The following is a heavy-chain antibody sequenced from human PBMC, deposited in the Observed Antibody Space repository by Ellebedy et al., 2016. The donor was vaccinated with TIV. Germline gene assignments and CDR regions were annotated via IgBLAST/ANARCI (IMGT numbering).Heavy chain of an antibody. CDR1: GGSIATSSYS. Sequence: MPSETLSLTCSVSGGSIATSSYSWAWIRQPPGKGLEWIGSIFYTGVTYYNSSLESRVTISVDTSKNHFSLQLRSVTVADTTLYYCARQIGGYGGRFDPWGQGARVTVSS. D-gene: IGHD4-23*01. CDR3: ARQIGGYGGRFDP. J-gene: IGHJ5*02. CDR2: IFYTGVT. V-gene: IGHV4-39*01.